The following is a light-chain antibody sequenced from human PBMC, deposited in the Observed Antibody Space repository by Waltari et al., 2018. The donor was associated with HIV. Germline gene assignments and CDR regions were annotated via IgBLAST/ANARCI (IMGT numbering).Light chain of an antibody. CDR2: DVS. V-gene: IGLV2-14*03. CDR1: SSDIGGYNY. Sequence: QSALTQPASVSGSPRQSITISCTGTSSDIGGYNYVSWYQQHPGKATKLMIYDVSNPPYVGANRVSGSKFGNTASLTIAELQAGEVADYYFSLYTTGSKLIFGGGTNMTVL. CDR3: SLYTTGSKLI. J-gene: IGLJ2*01.